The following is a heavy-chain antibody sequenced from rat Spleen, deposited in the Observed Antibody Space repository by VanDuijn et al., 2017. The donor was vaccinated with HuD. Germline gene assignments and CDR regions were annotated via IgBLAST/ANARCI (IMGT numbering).Heavy chain of an antibody. CDR2: INYDGSRT. CDR1: GFTFSDYY. CDR3: ARSVFDY. Sequence: EVQLVESGGGLVQPGGSLKLSCGASGFTFSDYYMAWVRQAPTKGLEWVATINYDGSRTDYRDSVKGRFTISRDNAKSTLYLQMDSLRSEDTATYYCARSVFDYWGQGVMVTVSS. J-gene: IGHJ2*01. V-gene: IGHV5-7*01.